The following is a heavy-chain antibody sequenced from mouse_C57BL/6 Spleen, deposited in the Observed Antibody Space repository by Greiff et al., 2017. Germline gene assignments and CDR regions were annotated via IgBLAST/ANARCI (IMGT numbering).Heavy chain of an antibody. D-gene: IGHD1-1*01. CDR2: IDPNSGGT. Sequence: QVQLQQPGAELVKPGASVKLSCKASGYTFTSYWMHWVKQRPGRGLEWIGSIDPNSGGTKYNEKFKGKATLTVNKPSSTAYMQLSSLASEDSAVYYCARDTTVGGYWGQGTTLTVSS. J-gene: IGHJ2*01. CDR3: ARDTTVGGY. CDR1: GYTFTSYW. V-gene: IGHV1-72*01.